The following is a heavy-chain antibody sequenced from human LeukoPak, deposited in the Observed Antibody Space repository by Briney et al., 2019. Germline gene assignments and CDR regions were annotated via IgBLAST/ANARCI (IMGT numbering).Heavy chain of an antibody. D-gene: IGHD4-17*01. J-gene: IGHJ5*02. CDR3: ARDQGYTVKSWFDP. V-gene: IGHV4-4*07. CDR2: IYTSGST. CDR1: GGSISSYY. Sequence: PSETLSLTCTVSGGSISSYYWSWLRQPAGKGLEWIGRIYTSGSTNYNPSLKSRATMSVDTSKNQFSLKLSSVTAADTGVYYCARDQGYTVKSWFDPWGQGTLVTVSS.